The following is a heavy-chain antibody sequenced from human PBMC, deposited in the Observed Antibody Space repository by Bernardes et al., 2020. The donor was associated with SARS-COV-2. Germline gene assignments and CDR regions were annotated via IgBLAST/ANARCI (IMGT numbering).Heavy chain of an antibody. CDR3: ARDPDFWSWDYGMDV. Sequence: GGSLRLSCAASGFTVSSNYMSWVRQAPGKGLEWVSVIYSGGSTYYADSVKGRFTISRDNSKNTLYLQMNSLRAEDTAVYYCARDPDFWSWDYGMDVWGQGTTVTVSS. V-gene: IGHV3-66*01. D-gene: IGHD3-3*01. CDR2: IYSGGST. CDR1: GFTVSSNY. J-gene: IGHJ6*02.